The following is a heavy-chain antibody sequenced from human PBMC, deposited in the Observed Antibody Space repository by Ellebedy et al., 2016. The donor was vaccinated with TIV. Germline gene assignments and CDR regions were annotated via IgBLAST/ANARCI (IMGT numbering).Heavy chain of an antibody. CDR2: TNGDGSFT. Sequence: GESLKISCVASGLTFSGFWMHWVRQAPGKGLVWVSRTNGDGSFTMYADSVKGRFTISRDNAENTLHLQMNSLRAEDTAVYYCVRESGTYFFDYWGQGALVTVSS. J-gene: IGHJ4*02. CDR3: VRESGTYFFDY. V-gene: IGHV3-74*03. CDR1: GLTFSGFW.